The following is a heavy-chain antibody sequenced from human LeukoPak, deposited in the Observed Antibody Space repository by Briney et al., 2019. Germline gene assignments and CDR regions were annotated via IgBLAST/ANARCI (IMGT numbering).Heavy chain of an antibody. CDR1: GSTFSSYA. V-gene: IGHV3-23*01. CDR3: AKSVAIYFYYGLDV. Sequence: SGGSLRLSCAASGSTFSSYAMSWVRQTPGKGLEWVSAISGSGGSTYYADSVKGRFTISRDNSKNTLFLQMNSLRAEDTAPYYCAKSVAIYFYYGLDVWGQGTTVAVSS. D-gene: IGHD3-3*01. CDR2: ISGSGGST. J-gene: IGHJ6*02.